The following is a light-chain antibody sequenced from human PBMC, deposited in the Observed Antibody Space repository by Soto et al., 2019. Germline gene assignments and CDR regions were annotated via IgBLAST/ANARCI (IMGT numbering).Light chain of an antibody. CDR1: QSVSNNY. CDR3: QQYGSSGT. V-gene: IGKV3-20*01. J-gene: IGKJ1*01. CDR2: GAS. Sequence: EIVLTQSPGTLSLSPGERATLSCGASQSVSNNYLAWYQQKPGQAPRLLIYGASNRATGIPDRFSGSGSGTDFTLTISRLEPEDFAVYYCQQYGSSGTFGQGTMVDIK.